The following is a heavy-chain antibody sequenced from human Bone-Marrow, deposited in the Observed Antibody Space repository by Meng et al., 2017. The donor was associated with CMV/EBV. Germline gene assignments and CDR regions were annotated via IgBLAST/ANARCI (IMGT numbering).Heavy chain of an antibody. Sequence: GVLKISCAASGFTVSSNYMSWVRQAPGKGLEWVSSISSSSSYIYYADSVKGRFTISRDNAKNSLYLQMNSLRAEDTAVYYCASYPPNYVWGSYRYTWFDPWGQGTLVTVSS. J-gene: IGHJ5*02. V-gene: IGHV3-21*01. CDR2: ISSSSSYI. CDR1: GFTVSSNY. CDR3: ASYPPNYVWGSYRYTWFDP. D-gene: IGHD3-16*02.